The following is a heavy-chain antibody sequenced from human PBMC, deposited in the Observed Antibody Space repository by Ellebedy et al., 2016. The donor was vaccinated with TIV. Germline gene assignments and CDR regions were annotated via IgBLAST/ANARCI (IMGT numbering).Heavy chain of an antibody. CDR2: INAGNGNT. D-gene: IGHD2-2*01. CDR1: GYTFTSYA. Sequence: ASVKVSXKASGYTFTSYAMHWVRQAPGQRLEWMGWINAGNGNTKYSQKFQGRVTITRDTSASTAYMELSSLRSEDTAVYYCAREGYCSSTSCYVGYYGMDVWGQGTTVTVSS. CDR3: AREGYCSSTSCYVGYYGMDV. V-gene: IGHV1-3*01. J-gene: IGHJ6*02.